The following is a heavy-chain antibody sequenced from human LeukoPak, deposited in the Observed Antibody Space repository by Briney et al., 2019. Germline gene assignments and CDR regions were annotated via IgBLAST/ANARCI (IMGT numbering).Heavy chain of an antibody. J-gene: IGHJ4*02. D-gene: IGHD3-10*01. CDR2: IIPIFGTA. Sequence: ASVKVSCKASGGTFSSYAISWVRQAPGQGLEWMGRIIPIFGTANYAQKLQGRVTITTDESTSTAYMELSSLRSEDTAVYYCASVPMVRGVIVGGGMALDYWGQGTLVTVSS. V-gene: IGHV1-69*05. CDR3: ASVPMVRGVIVGGGMALDY. CDR1: GGTFSSYA.